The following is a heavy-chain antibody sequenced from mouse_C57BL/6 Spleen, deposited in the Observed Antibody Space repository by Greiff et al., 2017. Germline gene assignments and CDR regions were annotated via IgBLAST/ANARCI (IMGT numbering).Heavy chain of an antibody. V-gene: IGHV5-16*01. CDR3: ARGIYYYGSSPYYYAMDY. J-gene: IGHJ4*01. D-gene: IGHD1-1*01. CDR1: GFTFSDYY. CDR2: INYDGSST. Sequence: EVMLVEPEGGLVQPGSSMKLSCTASGFTFSDYYMAWVRQVPEKGLEWVANINYDGSSTYYLDSLKSRFIISRDNAKNILYLQMSSLKSEDTATYYCARGIYYYGSSPYYYAMDYWGQGTSVTVSS.